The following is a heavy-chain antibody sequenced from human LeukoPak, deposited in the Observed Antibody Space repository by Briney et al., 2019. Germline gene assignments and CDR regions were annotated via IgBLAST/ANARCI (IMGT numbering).Heavy chain of an antibody. V-gene: IGHV3-53*01. D-gene: IGHD3-22*01. CDR2: VYSGGNT. Sequence: GGSLRLSCAASVFTVSNSYMSWVRQARRKGLERVSVVYSGGNTYHVDSVRGRFTISRDNSKNTLYLQMNNLRAEDTAVYYCARGDSSGRYGDNWGQGTLVTVSS. J-gene: IGHJ4*02. CDR1: VFTVSNSY. CDR3: ARGDSSGRYGDN.